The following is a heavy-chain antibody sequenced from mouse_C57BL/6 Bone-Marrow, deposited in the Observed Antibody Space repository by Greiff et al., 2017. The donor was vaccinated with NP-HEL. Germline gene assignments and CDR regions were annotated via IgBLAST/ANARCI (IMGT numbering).Heavy chain of an antibody. V-gene: IGHV10-3*01. CDR2: IRSKSSNYAT. CDR3: VRDGTGNGFDG. CDR1: GFTFNTYA. J-gene: IGHJ2*01. Sequence: EVKLQESGGGLVQPKGSLKLSCAASGFTFNTYAMHWVRQAPGQGLEWVARIRSKSSNYATYYAVSVKDRFTISRDDSQSMLYQQMNNLKTENTAMYYCVRDGTGNGFDGWGQGTTLTVSS. D-gene: IGHD4-1*01.